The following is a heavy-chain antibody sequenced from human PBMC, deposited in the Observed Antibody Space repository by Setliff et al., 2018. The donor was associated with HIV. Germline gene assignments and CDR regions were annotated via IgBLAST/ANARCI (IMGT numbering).Heavy chain of an antibody. CDR3: AREIRAGDYPPYNYYFYMDV. V-gene: IGHV3-21*01. CDR1: GFTFSSYS. D-gene: IGHD4-17*01. CDR2: ISSSSSYI. J-gene: IGHJ6*03. Sequence: PGGSLRLSCAASGFTFSSYSKNWVRQAPGKGLEWVSFISSSSSYIYYADSVKGRFTISRDNAKNSLYLQMNSLRAEDTALYYCAREIRAGDYPPYNYYFYMDVWGKGTTVTVSS.